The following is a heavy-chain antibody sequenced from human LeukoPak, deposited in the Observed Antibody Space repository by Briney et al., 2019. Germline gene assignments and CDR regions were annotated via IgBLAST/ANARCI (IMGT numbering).Heavy chain of an antibody. Sequence: SETLSLTCTASGGSISIRSDYWGWIRQPPGKGLEWIGSIYYRGSTYYNPSLKSRVTISVDTSKNQFSLKLSSVTAADTAVYYCARWWFYCSGGSCYLSKAFDIWGQGTMVTVSS. V-gene: IGHV4-39*01. CDR2: IYYRGST. CDR3: ARWWFYCSGGSCYLSKAFDI. D-gene: IGHD2-15*01. CDR1: GGSISIRSDY. J-gene: IGHJ3*02.